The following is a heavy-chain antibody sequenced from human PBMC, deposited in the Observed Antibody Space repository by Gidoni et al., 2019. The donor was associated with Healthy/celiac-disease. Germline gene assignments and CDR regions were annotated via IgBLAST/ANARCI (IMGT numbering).Heavy chain of an antibody. CDR2: ISYDGSNK. D-gene: IGHD3-22*01. V-gene: IGHV3-30-3*01. Sequence: QVQLVESGGGVVQPGRSLRLSCAASGFTFSSYAMHWVRQAPGKGLEWVAVISYDGSNKYYADSVKGRFTISRDNSKNTLYLQMNSLRAEDTAVYYCAREGVVVIDYYYYYGMDVWGQGTTVTVS. CDR1: GFTFSSYA. CDR3: AREGVVVIDYYYYYGMDV. J-gene: IGHJ6*02.